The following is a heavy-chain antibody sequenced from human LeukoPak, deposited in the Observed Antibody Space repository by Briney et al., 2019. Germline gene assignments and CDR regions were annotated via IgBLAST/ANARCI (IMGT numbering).Heavy chain of an antibody. J-gene: IGHJ4*02. CDR3: ARGRFVRGTSCYGDY. V-gene: IGHV3-21*01. Sequence: GGSLRLSCAASGFTFSSYSMNWVRQAPGKGLEWVSSISSNSSYIYYADSAKGRFTISRDNAKNSLYLQMNSLRAEDTAVYYCARGRFVRGTSCYGDYWGQGTLVTVSS. CDR1: GFTFSSYS. D-gene: IGHD2-2*01. CDR2: ISSNSSYI.